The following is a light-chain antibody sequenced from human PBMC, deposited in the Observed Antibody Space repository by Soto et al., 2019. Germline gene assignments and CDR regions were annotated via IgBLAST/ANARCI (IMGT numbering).Light chain of an antibody. CDR3: CSYAGSSTWV. V-gene: IGLV2-23*01. CDR1: SSDVGSYNL. J-gene: IGLJ3*02. CDR2: EGS. Sequence: QSALTQPASVSGSPGQSITISCTGTSSDVGSYNLVSWYQQHPVKAPKLTIYEGSKRPSGVSNRFSGSKSGNTASLTISGLQAEDEADYYCCSYAGSSTWVFGGGTKVTVL.